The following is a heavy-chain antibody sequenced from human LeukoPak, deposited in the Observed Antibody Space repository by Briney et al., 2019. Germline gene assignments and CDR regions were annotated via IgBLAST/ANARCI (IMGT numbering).Heavy chain of an antibody. D-gene: IGHD6-19*01. CDR3: TTAPGLVLGCFDY. J-gene: IGHJ4*02. Sequence: PGGSLRLSCAASGFTFSSYEMNWVRQAPGKGLEWVGRIKSKTDGGTTDYAAPVKGRFTISRDDSKNTLYLQMNSLKTEDTAVYYCTTAPGLVLGCFDYWGQGTLVTVSS. CDR2: IKSKTDGGTT. V-gene: IGHV3-15*01. CDR1: GFTFSSYE.